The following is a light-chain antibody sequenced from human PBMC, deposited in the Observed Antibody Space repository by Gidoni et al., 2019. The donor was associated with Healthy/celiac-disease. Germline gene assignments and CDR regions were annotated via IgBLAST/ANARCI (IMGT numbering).Light chain of an antibody. CDR2: DAS. CDR1: QDISNY. CDR3: QQCNTLPRP. V-gene: IGKV1-33*01. J-gene: IGKJ4*01. Sequence: DIQMTQSPSSLSASVGDRVTIPCQASQDISNYLNWYQQKPGKAPKLLIYDASNLETGVPSRFSGSGSGTDFTFTISSLQPDDIATYYCQQCNTLPRPFGEGTKVEI.